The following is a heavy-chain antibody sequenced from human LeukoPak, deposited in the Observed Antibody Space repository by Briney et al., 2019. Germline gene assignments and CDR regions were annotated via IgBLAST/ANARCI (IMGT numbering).Heavy chain of an antibody. Sequence: GGSLRLSCAASGFPFSTYAMSWVRHAPEKGLEWVSSIRGSDGSTYYADSVKGRFAISRDNSKNTLYLQMNSLRAEDTAVYYCAKDVYGDYGGLDYWGQGTLVTVYS. CDR2: IRGSDGST. CDR3: AKDVYGDYGGLDY. J-gene: IGHJ4*02. V-gene: IGHV3-23*01. D-gene: IGHD4-17*01. CDR1: GFPFSTYA.